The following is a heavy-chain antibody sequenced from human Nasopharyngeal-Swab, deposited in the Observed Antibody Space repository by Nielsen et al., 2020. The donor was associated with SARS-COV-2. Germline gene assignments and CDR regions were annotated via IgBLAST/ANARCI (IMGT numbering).Heavy chain of an antibody. J-gene: IGHJ4*02. V-gene: IGHV3-48*02. CDR2: ISSSSSTS. CDR3: ARDVAIAGATLEN. Sequence: WIRQPPGKGLEWVAYISSSSSTSYYADSVKGRFTISRDNPKNSLYLQMNSLRDEDTALYYCARDVAIAGATLENWGQGTLVTVSS. D-gene: IGHD1-26*01.